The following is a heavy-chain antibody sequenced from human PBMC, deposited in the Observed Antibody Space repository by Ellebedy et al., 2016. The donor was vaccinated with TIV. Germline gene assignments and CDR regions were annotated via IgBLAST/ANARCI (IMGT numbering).Heavy chain of an antibody. V-gene: IGHV1-46*04. D-gene: IGHD6-19*01. J-gene: IGHJ4*02. CDR3: ARSRSSGWLHTPDY. CDR1: GYTFTGYY. CDR2: INPSSGST. Sequence: AASVKVSCKASGYTFTGYYMHWVRQAPGQGLEWMGIINPSSGSTTHAQKLQGRLTMTRDTSTTTVYMELSSLRSDDTAVYYCARSRSSGWLHTPDYWGQGTLVIVSS.